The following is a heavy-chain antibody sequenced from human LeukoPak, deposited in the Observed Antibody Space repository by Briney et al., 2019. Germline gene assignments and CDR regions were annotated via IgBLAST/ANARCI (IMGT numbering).Heavy chain of an antibody. CDR3: ARDHSVYYGSGTFDY. Sequence: GGSLRLSCAASGFTFSSYAMHWVRHAPGKGLVWVSRINSDGSSTSYADSVKGRFTISRDNAKNTLYLQMNSLRAEDTAVYYCARDHSVYYGSGTFDYWGQGTLVTVSS. CDR1: GFTFSSYA. CDR2: INSDGSST. J-gene: IGHJ4*02. V-gene: IGHV3-74*01. D-gene: IGHD3-10*01.